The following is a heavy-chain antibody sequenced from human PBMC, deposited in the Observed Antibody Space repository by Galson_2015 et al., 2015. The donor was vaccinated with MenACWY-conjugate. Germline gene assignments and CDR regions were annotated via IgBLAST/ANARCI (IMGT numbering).Heavy chain of an antibody. Sequence: SLRLSCATSGFAFPDFLMGWFRQAPGKGLEWVGYIQSKNYGANTQYAASVKDRFSISRDDSRSIAYLQMESLKAEDTALYYCTRADHRYCSRTNCPFDHWGQGALVTVSS. CDR2: IQSKNYGANT. J-gene: IGHJ4*02. V-gene: IGHV3-49*03. D-gene: IGHD2-2*01. CDR3: TRADHRYCSRTNCPFDH. CDR1: GFAFPDFL.